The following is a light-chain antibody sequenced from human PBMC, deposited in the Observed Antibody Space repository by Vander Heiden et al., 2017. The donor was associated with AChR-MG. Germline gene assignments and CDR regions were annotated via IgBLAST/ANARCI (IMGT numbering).Light chain of an antibody. CDR2: RDR. Sequence: SYELTQPLSVSVALGQTARIACGGTHIGSYNVHWYQQRPGQAPVLVVYRDRNRPSGIPDRISGASSGNTATLTISRAQAGDEADYYCQVWDSSTLVVFGGGTKLTVL. CDR3: QVWDSSTLVV. J-gene: IGLJ2*01. CDR1: HIGSYN. V-gene: IGLV3-9*01.